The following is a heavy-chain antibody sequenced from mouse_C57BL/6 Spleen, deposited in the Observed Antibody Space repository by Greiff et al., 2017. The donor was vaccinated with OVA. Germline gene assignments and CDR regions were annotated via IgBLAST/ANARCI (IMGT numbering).Heavy chain of an antibody. D-gene: IGHD3-1*01. Sequence: QVQLQQPGAELVMPGASVKLSCKASGYTFPSYWMHWVKQRPGQGLEWIGEIDPSDSYTNYNQKFKGKSTLTVDKSSSTAYMQLSSLTSEDSAVYYCARRATVHWYFDVWGTGTTVTVSS. CDR1: GYTFPSYW. CDR3: ARRATVHWYFDV. V-gene: IGHV1-69*01. J-gene: IGHJ1*03. CDR2: IDPSDSYT.